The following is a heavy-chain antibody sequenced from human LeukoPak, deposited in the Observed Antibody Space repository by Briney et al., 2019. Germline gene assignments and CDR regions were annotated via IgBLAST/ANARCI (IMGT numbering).Heavy chain of an antibody. CDR3: ARDSGGSYFDH. D-gene: IGHD4-23*01. V-gene: IGHV4-59*01. J-gene: IGHJ4*02. CDR2: IYYSGST. CDR1: GGSISSYY. Sequence: SETLSLTCTVSGGSISSYYWSWIRQPPGKGLEWIGYIYYSGSTNYNPSLKSRVTISVDTSKNQFSLKLSSVTAADTAVYYCARDSGGSYFDHWGQGTLVTVSS.